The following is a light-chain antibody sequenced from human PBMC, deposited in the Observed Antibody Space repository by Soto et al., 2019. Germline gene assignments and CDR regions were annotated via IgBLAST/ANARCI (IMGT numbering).Light chain of an antibody. CDR2: GVS. CDR1: QSLTSSY. V-gene: IGKV3-20*01. CDR3: QQSYSTPIT. J-gene: IGKJ5*01. Sequence: EFVLTQSPGTLSLSPGERATLSCRASQSLTSSYLAWYQQKPGQAPRLLIYGVSSRATGIPDRFSGSGSETDFTLTISRLEPEDFATYYCQQSYSTPITFGQGTRLEIK.